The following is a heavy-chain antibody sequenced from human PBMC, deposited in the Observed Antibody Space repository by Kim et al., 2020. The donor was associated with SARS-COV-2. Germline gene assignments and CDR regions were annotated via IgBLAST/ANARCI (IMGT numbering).Heavy chain of an antibody. D-gene: IGHD6-19*01. J-gene: IGHJ4*02. CDR2: INPNTGDT. V-gene: IGHV1-2*02. CDR3: ARDYDSGWTPNN. Sequence: ASVKVSCKASGYTFTDFYIHWVRQAPGQGLEWMGWINPNTGDTNYAQNFQGRVTMTRDTSISTAYMNLSGLRSDDTALYYCARDYDSGWTPNNWGQGTLVTVSS. CDR1: GYTFTDFY.